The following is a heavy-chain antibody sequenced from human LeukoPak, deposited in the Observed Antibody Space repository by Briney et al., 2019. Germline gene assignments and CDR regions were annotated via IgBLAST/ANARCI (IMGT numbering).Heavy chain of an antibody. D-gene: IGHD6-13*01. V-gene: IGHV4-59*08. CDR1: GGSISSYY. J-gene: IGHJ4*02. Sequence: PSETLSLTCTVSGGSISSYYWSWIRQPPGKGLEWIGYIYYSGSTNYNPSLKSRVTISVDTSKNQFSLKLSSVTAADPAVYYCARHPQQQLVPEFDYWGQGTLVTVSS. CDR2: IYYSGST. CDR3: ARHPQQQLVPEFDY.